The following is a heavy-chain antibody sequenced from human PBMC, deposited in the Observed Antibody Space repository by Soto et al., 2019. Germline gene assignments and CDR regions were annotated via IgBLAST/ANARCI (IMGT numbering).Heavy chain of an antibody. J-gene: IGHJ5*02. Sequence: SETLSLTCSVSGGSINSGGYFWSWIRQHPGKGLECIGYIYHSGITYYNPSLKSRVTISVDTSKNEFSLQLRSVTAADTAVYFCASFHNTSLGWFDPWGQGTLVTVSS. CDR1: GGSINSGGYF. V-gene: IGHV4-31*03. CDR3: ASFHNTSLGWFDP. CDR2: IYHSGIT. D-gene: IGHD1-20*01.